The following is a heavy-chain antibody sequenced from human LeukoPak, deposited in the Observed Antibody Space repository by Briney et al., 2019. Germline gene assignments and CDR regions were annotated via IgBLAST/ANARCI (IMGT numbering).Heavy chain of an antibody. Sequence: GGSLRLSCAASGFTFSSYVMSWVRQAPGKGLEWVSAISGSGGSTYYADSVKGRFTISRDNSKNTLYLQMNSLRAEDTAVYYCAKVFAGGEEFDYWGQGTLVTVSS. CDR1: GFTFSSYV. V-gene: IGHV3-23*01. CDR3: AKVFAGGEEFDY. J-gene: IGHJ4*02. D-gene: IGHD3-10*01. CDR2: ISGSGGST.